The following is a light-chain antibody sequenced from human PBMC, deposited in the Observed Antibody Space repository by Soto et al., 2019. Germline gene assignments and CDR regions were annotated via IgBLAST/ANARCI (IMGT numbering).Light chain of an antibody. Sequence: DLVMTQSPVTLPVTPGEPASISCRSHQSLLNSDGKNYLDWYLQKPGQSPQLLIYMGSNRASGVPDRFSGSGSGTDFTLKISRVEAEDVGVFYCMQALQTPPTFGQGTKVEIK. CDR2: MGS. CDR3: MQALQTPPT. J-gene: IGKJ1*01. V-gene: IGKV2-28*01. CDR1: QSLLNSDGKNY.